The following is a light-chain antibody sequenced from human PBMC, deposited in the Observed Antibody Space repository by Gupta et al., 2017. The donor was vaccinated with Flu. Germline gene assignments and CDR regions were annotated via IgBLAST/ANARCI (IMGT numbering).Light chain of an antibody. CDR2: DDI. J-gene: IGLJ1*01. CDR1: NIGGKT. V-gene: IGLV3-21*02. CDR3: QVWDTDSDHFV. Sequence: SYVLTQPPSMSVAPGQAARLACGGRNIGGKTVHWYQQKTGQAPPLVIFDDIDRPSGIPERFSGSNSGNTATLTISDIEAGDEADYYCQVWDTDSDHFVFGPGTKVTVL.